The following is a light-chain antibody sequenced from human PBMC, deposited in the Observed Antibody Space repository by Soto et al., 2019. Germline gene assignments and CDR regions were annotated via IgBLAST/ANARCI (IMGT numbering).Light chain of an antibody. CDR1: QNINSR. CDR2: DAS. Sequence: DIQMTQSPSTLPASVGDRVTITCRASQNINSRLAWYQQKPGKAPKLLITDASNLKTGVPSRFSGSGSGTEYTFTINSLQPEDIATYYCQQYENFPLTFGGGTKVDIK. J-gene: IGKJ4*01. CDR3: QQYENFPLT. V-gene: IGKV1-33*01.